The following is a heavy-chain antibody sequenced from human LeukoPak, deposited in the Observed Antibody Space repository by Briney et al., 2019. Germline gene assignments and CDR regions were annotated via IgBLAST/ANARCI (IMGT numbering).Heavy chain of an antibody. Sequence: RSQTLSLTCAISGDSVSTNSAAWNWIRQSPSRGLEWLGRTYYRSKWSHDYAPSVQSRITINPDTSKNQFSLHLNSVTPEDTAVYYCARGNRDFDSWGQGILVTVSS. CDR2: TYYRSKWSH. CDR3: ARGNRDFDS. CDR1: GDSVSTNSAA. V-gene: IGHV6-1*01. J-gene: IGHJ5*01. D-gene: IGHD2-21*02.